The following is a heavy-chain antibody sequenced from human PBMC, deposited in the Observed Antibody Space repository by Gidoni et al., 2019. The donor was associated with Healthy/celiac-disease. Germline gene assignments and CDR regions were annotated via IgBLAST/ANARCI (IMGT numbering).Heavy chain of an antibody. CDR3: AKDITMRGHDAFDI. V-gene: IGHV3-9*01. CDR1: CFTFDDSA. CDR2: ISRNSGSI. J-gene: IGHJ3*02. Sequence: EVQLVESGGGLVQPGRSLRLSCAASCFTFDDSAMHWVRQAPGKGLEWVSGISRNSGSIGYADSVKGRFTISRDNAKNSLYLQMNSLRAEDTALYYCAKDITMRGHDAFDIWGQGTMVTVSS. D-gene: IGHD3-22*01.